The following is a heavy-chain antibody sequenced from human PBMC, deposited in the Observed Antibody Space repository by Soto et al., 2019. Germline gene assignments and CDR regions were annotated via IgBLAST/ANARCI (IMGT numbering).Heavy chain of an antibody. CDR3: ATEHGWGKDPAIDY. CDR1: GFTFSSYG. D-gene: IGHD3-10*01. CDR2: IWYDGSNK. Sequence: QVQLVESGGGVVQPGRSLRLSCAASGFTFSSYGMHWVRQAPGKGLEWVAVIWYDGSNKYYADYVKGRFTVSRDNSKNALYMQMKSQRAEDSAVSYCATEHGWGKDPAIDYWGQGTPVTVSS. V-gene: IGHV3-33*01. J-gene: IGHJ4*02.